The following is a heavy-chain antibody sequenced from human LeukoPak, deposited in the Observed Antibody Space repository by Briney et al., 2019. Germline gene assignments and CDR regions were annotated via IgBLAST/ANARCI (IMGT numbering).Heavy chain of an antibody. V-gene: IGHV1-69*04. CDR1: GGTFSSYA. J-gene: IGHJ4*02. Sequence: SVKVSCKASGGTFSSYAISWVRQAPGQGLEWMERIIPILGIANYAQKFQGRVTITADKSTSTAYMELSSLRSEDTAVYYCVRDEFEYCSGSSCALRYDYWGQGTLVTVSS. D-gene: IGHD2-2*01. CDR3: VRDEFEYCSGSSCALRYDY. CDR2: IIPILGIA.